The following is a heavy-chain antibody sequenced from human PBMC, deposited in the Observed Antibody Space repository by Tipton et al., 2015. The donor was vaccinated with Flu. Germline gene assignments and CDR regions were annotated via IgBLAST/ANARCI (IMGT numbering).Heavy chain of an antibody. J-gene: IGHJ4*02. CDR3: ASSGYSSSGY. Sequence: LRLSCAVYGGSFSGYYWSWIRQPPGKGLEWIGEINHSGSTNYNPSLKSRVTISVDTSKNQFSLKLSSVTAADTAVYYCASSGYSSSGYWGQGTLVTVSS. CDR2: INHSGST. D-gene: IGHD6-13*01. CDR1: GGSFSGYY. V-gene: IGHV4-34*01.